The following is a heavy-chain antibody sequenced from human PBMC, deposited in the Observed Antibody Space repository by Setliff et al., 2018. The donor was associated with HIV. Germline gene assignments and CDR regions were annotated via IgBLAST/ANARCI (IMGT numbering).Heavy chain of an antibody. J-gene: IGHJ3*02. Sequence: SETLSLTCAVYGRSFSGYYWNWIRQSPGKGLEWIGEINHSGGTNYNPSLKSRVTISVDTSKNQFSLKLSSVTAADTAVYYCARRPRIVGVRKNAFDIWGQGTMVTVSS. CDR3: ARRPRIVGVRKNAFDI. CDR2: INHSGGT. D-gene: IGHD1-26*01. V-gene: IGHV4-34*01. CDR1: GRSFSGYY.